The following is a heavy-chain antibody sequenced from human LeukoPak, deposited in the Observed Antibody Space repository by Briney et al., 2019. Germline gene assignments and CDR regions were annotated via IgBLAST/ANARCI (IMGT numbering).Heavy chain of an antibody. Sequence: PGRSLRLSCAASGFTFDDYAMHWVRQAPGKGLEWVSGISWNGGSIGYADSVKGRFTISRDNAKNSLYLQMNSLRAEDTALYYCARPGIAAAGTSPSEYFQHWGQGTLVTVSS. D-gene: IGHD6-13*01. J-gene: IGHJ1*01. CDR2: ISWNGGSI. CDR3: ARPGIAAAGTSPSEYFQH. V-gene: IGHV3-9*01. CDR1: GFTFDDYA.